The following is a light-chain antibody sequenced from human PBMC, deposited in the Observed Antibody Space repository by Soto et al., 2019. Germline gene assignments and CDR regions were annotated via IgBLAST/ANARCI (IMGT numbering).Light chain of an antibody. V-gene: IGLV1-44*01. CDR3: AAWDDSLNGVL. CDR2: SNN. J-gene: IGLJ2*01. Sequence: QSVLTQPPSASGTPGQRVTICCSGSTSNIGNNFVNWYQQLPGTAPKLLIYSNNQRPSGVPDRFSGSKSGTSASLAISGLQSEDEADYYCAAWDDSLNGVLFGGGTKLTVL. CDR1: TSNIGNNF.